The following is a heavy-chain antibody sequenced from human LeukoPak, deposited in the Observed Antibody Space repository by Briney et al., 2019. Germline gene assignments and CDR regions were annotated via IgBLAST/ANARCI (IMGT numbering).Heavy chain of an antibody. CDR3: ALYSSSWYTSYFDY. CDR1: GGSISSGSYY. D-gene: IGHD6-13*01. Sequence: SETLSLTCTVSGGSISSGSYYWSWIRQPAGKGLERIGRIYTSGSTYYNPSLKSRVTISVDTSKNQFSLKLSSVTAADTAVYYCALYSSSWYTSYFDYWGQGTLVTVSS. J-gene: IGHJ4*02. CDR2: IYTSGST. V-gene: IGHV4-61*02.